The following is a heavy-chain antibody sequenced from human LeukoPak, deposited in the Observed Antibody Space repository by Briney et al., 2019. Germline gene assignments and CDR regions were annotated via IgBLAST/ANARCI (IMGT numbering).Heavy chain of an antibody. V-gene: IGHV1-2*06. CDR2: INPNSGGT. Sequence: ASVKVSCKASGGTFSSYAISRVRQAPGQGLEWMGRINPNSGGTNYAQKFQGRVTMTRDTSISTAYMELSRLRSDDTAVYYCAREPFIVGATKEAFDIWGQGTMVTVSS. CDR3: AREPFIVGATKEAFDI. CDR1: GGTFSSYA. J-gene: IGHJ3*02. D-gene: IGHD1-26*01.